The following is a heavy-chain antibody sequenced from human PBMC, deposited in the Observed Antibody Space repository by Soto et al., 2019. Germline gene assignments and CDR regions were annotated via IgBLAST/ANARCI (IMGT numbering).Heavy chain of an antibody. V-gene: IGHV1-18*04. D-gene: IGHD5-12*01. CDR2: ISTWNDDK. CDR1: GYIFTSYG. Sequence: ASVKVSCKPSGYIFTSYGFSWLRQAPGQGPEWMGWISTWNDDKRDTQKFRDRVTMTTDTSTSTAHMELRSLRFGDTAVYYCARLNSDYAVDFWGQGTLVTVSS. CDR3: ARLNSDYAVDF. J-gene: IGHJ4*02.